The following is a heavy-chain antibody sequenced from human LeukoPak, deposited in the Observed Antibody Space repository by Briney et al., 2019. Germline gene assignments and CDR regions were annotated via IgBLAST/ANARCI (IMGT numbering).Heavy chain of an antibody. CDR2: ISVSIVNT. V-gene: IGHV3-23*01. Sequence: GGSLRLSCAASGFTFSRYSMNWVRQAPGKGLEWVSAISVSIVNTYYADSVKGRFTVSRDNSKNTLYLQMNSLRAEDTAVYYCAKTDSGPSDYWGQGTLVTVSS. D-gene: IGHD6-19*01. CDR3: AKTDSGPSDY. CDR1: GFTFSRYS. J-gene: IGHJ4*02.